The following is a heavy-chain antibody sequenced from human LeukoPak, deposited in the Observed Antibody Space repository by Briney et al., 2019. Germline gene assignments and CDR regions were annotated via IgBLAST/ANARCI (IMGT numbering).Heavy chain of an antibody. V-gene: IGHV3-21*01. CDR3: ARVALLYSSRNWFDP. D-gene: IGHD2-8*01. Sequence: PGGSLRLSCAASGFTFSSYSMNWVRQAPGKGLEWVSSISSSSYIYYADSVKGRFTISRDNAKNSLYLQMNSLRAEDTAVYYCARVALLYSSRNWFDPWGQGTLVTVSS. CDR2: ISSSSYI. J-gene: IGHJ5*02. CDR1: GFTFSSYS.